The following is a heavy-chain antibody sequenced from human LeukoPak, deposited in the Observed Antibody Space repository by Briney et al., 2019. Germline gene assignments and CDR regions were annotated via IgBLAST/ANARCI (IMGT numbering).Heavy chain of an antibody. J-gene: IGHJ6*02. CDR2: ISGSSRPI. CDR1: GFTFSSYS. D-gene: IGHD6-13*01. V-gene: IGHV3-48*01. Sequence: PGGSLRLSCAASGFTFSSYSMNWVRQAPGRGLEWVSYISGSSRPIYYADSVKGRFTISRDNSKNTLYLQMNSLRAEDTAVYYCAKDRSWSLHYGLDVWGQGTTVTVSS. CDR3: AKDRSWSLHYGLDV.